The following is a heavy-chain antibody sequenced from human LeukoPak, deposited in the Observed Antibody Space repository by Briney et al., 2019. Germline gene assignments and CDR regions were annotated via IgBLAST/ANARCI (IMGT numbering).Heavy chain of an antibody. CDR3: ARDLGPYGDYWTAQVAVNYYYYYGMDV. CDR2: IIPIFGTA. D-gene: IGHD4-17*01. J-gene: IGHJ6*02. Sequence: GASVKVSCKASGGTFSSYAISWVRQAPGQGLEWMGGIIPIFGTANYTQKFQGRVTITADESTSTAYMELSSLRSEDTAVYYCARDLGPYGDYWTAQVAVNYYYYYGMDVWGQGTTVTVSS. CDR1: GGTFSSYA. V-gene: IGHV1-69*13.